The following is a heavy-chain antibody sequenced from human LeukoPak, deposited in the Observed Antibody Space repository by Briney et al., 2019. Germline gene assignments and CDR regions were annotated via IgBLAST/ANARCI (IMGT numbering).Heavy chain of an antibody. D-gene: IGHD3-9*01. J-gene: IGHJ5*02. CDR1: GFSFSSYT. Sequence: GGSLRLSCVASGFSFSSYTMSWVRQAPGKGLEWVAKMKEDGTDIHYVDSVKGRFTICRDNAKNSLCLQMSSLRAEDTAVYYCARGGARYLDSWDQGTLVTVSS. CDR2: MKEDGTDI. V-gene: IGHV3-7*01. CDR3: ARGGARYLDS.